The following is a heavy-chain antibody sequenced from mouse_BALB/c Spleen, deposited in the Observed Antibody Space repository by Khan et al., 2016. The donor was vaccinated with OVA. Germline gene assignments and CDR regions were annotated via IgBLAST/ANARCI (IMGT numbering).Heavy chain of an antibody. J-gene: IGHJ3*01. CDR3: RRRWTARGTLWFAY. V-gene: IGHV1S81*02. Sequence: QVQLQQSGAELVKPGASVKLSCKASGYTFTSYYIYWLKQRPGQGLEWIGEINPSNGGTNFNEKFKSKATLTVDKSSSTAYMQLSSLTSEDSAVYYCRRRWTARGTLWFAYWGQGTLVTVSA. CDR2: INPSNGGT. CDR1: GYTFTSYY. D-gene: IGHD3-2*01.